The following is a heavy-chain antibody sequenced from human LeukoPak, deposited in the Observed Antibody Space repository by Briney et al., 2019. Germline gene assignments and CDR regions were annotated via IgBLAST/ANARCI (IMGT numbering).Heavy chain of an antibody. Sequence: ASVKVSCKASGYTFTGYYMHWVRQAPGQGLEWMGWINPNSGGSTSYAQKFQGRVTMTRDTSTSTVYMELSSLRSEDTAVYYCARGGQVVVVAATLPYYYYGMDVWGQGTTVTVSS. J-gene: IGHJ6*02. CDR1: GYTFTGYY. D-gene: IGHD2-15*01. V-gene: IGHV1-46*01. CDR3: ARGGQVVVVAATLPYYYYGMDV. CDR2: INPNSGGST.